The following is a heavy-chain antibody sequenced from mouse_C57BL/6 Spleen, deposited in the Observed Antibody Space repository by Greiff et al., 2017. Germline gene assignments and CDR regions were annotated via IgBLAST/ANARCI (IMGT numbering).Heavy chain of an antibody. D-gene: IGHD2-5*01. CDR3: ARSYSNYYYAMDY. V-gene: IGHV3-8*01. CDR2: ISYSGST. Sequence: EVKLVESGPGLAKPSQTLSLTCSVTGYSITSDYWNWIRKFPGNKLEYMGYISYSGSTYYNPSLKSRISITRDTSKNQYYLQLNSVTTEDTATYYCARSYSNYYYAMDYWGQGTSVTVSS. J-gene: IGHJ4*01. CDR1: GYSITSDY.